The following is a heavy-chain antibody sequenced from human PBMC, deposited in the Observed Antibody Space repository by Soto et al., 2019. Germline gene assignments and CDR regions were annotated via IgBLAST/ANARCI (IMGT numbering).Heavy chain of an antibody. CDR1: GYTFTSYG. J-gene: IGHJ6*02. CDR2: ISAYNGNT. Sequence: GASVKVSCKASGYTFTSYGISWVRQAPGQGLEWMGWISAYNGNTNYAQKLQGRVTMTTDTSTSTAYMELRSLRSDDTAVYYCARFIAVAGTGYYYYYSMDVWGQGTTVTVSS. CDR3: ARFIAVAGTGYYYYYSMDV. D-gene: IGHD6-19*01. V-gene: IGHV1-18*01.